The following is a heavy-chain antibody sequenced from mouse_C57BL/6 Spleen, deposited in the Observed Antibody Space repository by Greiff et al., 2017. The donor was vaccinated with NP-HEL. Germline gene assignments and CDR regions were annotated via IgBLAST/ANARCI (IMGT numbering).Heavy chain of an antibody. CDR1: GFTFSSYA. Sequence: EVQLVESGGGLVKPGGSLKLSCAASGFTFSSYAMSWVRQTPEKRLEWVATISDGGSYTYYPDNVKGRFTISRDNAKNNLYLQMSHLKSEDTAMYYCARDELAGRFAYWGQGTLVTVSA. CDR3: ARDELAGRFAY. V-gene: IGHV5-4*01. D-gene: IGHD1-1*01. J-gene: IGHJ3*01. CDR2: ISDGGSYT.